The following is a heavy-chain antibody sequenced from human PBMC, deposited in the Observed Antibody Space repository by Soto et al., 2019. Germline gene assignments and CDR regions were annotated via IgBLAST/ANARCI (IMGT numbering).Heavy chain of an antibody. Sequence: EVQLLESGGGLVQPGGSLRLSCAASGFTFSSYAMSWVRQAPGKGLEWVTAISGSGGSTYYADSVKGRFTISRDNSKNTLYLQMNSLRAEDTAVYYCAKGDLVVVVAAVYDYWGQGTLVTVSS. CDR2: ISGSGGST. J-gene: IGHJ4*02. D-gene: IGHD2-15*01. V-gene: IGHV3-23*01. CDR3: AKGDLVVVVAAVYDY. CDR1: GFTFSSYA.